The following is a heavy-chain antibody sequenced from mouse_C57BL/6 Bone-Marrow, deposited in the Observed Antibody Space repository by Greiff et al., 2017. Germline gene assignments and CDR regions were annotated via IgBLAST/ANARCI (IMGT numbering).Heavy chain of an antibody. V-gene: IGHV5-12*01. D-gene: IGHD1-1*01. CDR3: AREVYEAMDY. CDR1: GFTFSDYY. J-gene: IGHJ4*01. CDR2: ISNGGGST. Sequence: EVKLVESGGGLVQPGGSLKLSCAASGFTFSDYYMYWVRQTPEKRLEWVAYISNGGGSTYYPDTVKGRFTISRDNAKNTLYLQMSRLKSEDTAMYYCAREVYEAMDYRGQGTSVTVSS.